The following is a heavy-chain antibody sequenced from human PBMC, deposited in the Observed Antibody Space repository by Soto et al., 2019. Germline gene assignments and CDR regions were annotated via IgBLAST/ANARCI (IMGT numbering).Heavy chain of an antibody. CDR2: IIPIFGTA. V-gene: IGHV1-69*01. CDR1: GGTFSSYA. CDR3: ARDPELNYYGSGWYGMDV. Sequence: QVQLVQPGAEVKKPGSSVKVSCKASGGTFSSYAISWVRQAPGQGLEWMGGIIPIFGTANYAQKFQGRVTITADESTSTAYMELSSLRSEDTAVYYCARDPELNYYGSGWYGMDVWGQGTTVTVSS. J-gene: IGHJ6*02. D-gene: IGHD3-10*01.